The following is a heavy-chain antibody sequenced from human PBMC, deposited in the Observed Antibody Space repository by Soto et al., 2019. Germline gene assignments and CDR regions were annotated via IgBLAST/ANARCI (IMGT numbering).Heavy chain of an antibody. V-gene: IGHV4-59*01. J-gene: IGHJ6*02. CDR3: ARGLTIFGVVRTGGMYV. CDR1: GGSISSYY. Sequence: SETLSLTCTVSGGSISSYYWSWIRQPPGKGLEWIGYIYYSGSTNYNPSLKSRVTISVDTSKNQFSLKLSSVTAADTAVYYCARGLTIFGVVRTGGMYVWGQGTTVTVSS. D-gene: IGHD3-3*01. CDR2: IYYSGST.